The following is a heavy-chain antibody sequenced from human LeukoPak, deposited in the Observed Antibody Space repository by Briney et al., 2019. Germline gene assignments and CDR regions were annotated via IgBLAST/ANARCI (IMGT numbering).Heavy chain of an antibody. CDR2: INSDGSST. Sequence: PGGSLRLSCAASGFTFSSYWMHWVRQAPGKGLVWVSRINSDGSSTSYADSVKGRFTISRDNAKNTLYLQMNSLRAEDTAVYYCARVPGGSGSYYPLERALDYWGQGTLVTVSS. CDR3: ARVPGGSGSYYPLERALDY. J-gene: IGHJ4*02. V-gene: IGHV3-74*01. CDR1: GFTFSSYW. D-gene: IGHD3-10*01.